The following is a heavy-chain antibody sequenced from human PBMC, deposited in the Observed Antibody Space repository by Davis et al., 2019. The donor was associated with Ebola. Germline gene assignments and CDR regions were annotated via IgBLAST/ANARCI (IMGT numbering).Heavy chain of an antibody. Sequence: GESLKISCAASGFTFSDYYMSWIRQAPGKGLEWVSYISSSSSYTNYADSVKGRFTISRDNAKNSLYLQMNSLRAEDTAVYYCARPVGYCSGGSCYSSDWFDPWGQGTLVTVSS. CDR1: GFTFSDYY. V-gene: IGHV3-11*06. CDR3: ARPVGYCSGGSCYSSDWFDP. D-gene: IGHD2-15*01. CDR2: ISSSSSYT. J-gene: IGHJ5*02.